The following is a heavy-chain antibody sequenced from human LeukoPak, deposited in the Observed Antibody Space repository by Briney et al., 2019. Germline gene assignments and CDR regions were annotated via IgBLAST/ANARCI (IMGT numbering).Heavy chain of an antibody. CDR2: IYYSGNT. V-gene: IGHV4-39*01. Sequence: SETLSLTCTVSGVSISSSNSYWGWIRQPPGKGLEWIGSIYYSGNTYYNASLKSQVSISIDTSKNQFSLKLSSVTAADTAVYYCASSQGGRDGYNWVYWGQGTLVTVSS. CDR1: GVSISSSNSY. D-gene: IGHD5-24*01. CDR3: ASSQGGRDGYNWVY. J-gene: IGHJ4*02.